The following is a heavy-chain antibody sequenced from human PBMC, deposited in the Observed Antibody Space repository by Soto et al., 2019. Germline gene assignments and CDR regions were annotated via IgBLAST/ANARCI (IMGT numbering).Heavy chain of an antibody. V-gene: IGHV4-59*12. J-gene: IGHJ4*02. D-gene: IGHD6-13*01. CDR2: IYFSGGT. CDR3: ARESRSWYGSIGDY. Sequence: SETLSLTCTVSGGSISSYYWSWIRQPPGKGLEWIGYIYFSGGTNYNPSLKSRVTISVDTSKNQFSLKLSSVTAADTAVYYCARESRSWYGSIGDYWGQVTLVTVS. CDR1: GGSISSYY.